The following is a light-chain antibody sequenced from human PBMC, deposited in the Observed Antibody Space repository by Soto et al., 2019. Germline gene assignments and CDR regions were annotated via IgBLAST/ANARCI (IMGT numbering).Light chain of an antibody. CDR3: QHYGDSPS. V-gene: IGKV3-20*01. CDR2: DVS. J-gene: IGKJ4*01. CDR1: QRVPTKY. Sequence: IGLTQSPGTLSLSPGERATLSCRASQRVPTKYLAWVQQKPGQAPRLLMNDVSTRVTGFPDRFSGSGSETDFTLTISRLEPEDFAVYYCQHYGDSPSVGGGTKVEMK.